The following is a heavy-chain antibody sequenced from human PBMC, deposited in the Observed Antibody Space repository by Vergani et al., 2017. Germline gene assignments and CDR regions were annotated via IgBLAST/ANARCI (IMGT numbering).Heavy chain of an antibody. D-gene: IGHD3-9*01. CDR3: AKDRVNYDISTGYYIFDY. CDR2: ISYDGSNK. V-gene: IGHV3-30*18. CDR1: GFTFSSYG. Sequence: QVQLVESGGGVVQPGRSLRLSCAASGFTFSSYGMHWVRQAPGKGLEWVAVISYDGSNKYYADSVKGRFTISRDNSKNTLYLQMNSLRAEDTAVYYCAKDRVNYDISTGYYIFDYWGQGTLVTVSS. J-gene: IGHJ4*02.